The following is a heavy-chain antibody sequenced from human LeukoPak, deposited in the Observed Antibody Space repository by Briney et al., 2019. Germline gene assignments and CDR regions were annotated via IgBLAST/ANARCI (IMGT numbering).Heavy chain of an antibody. V-gene: IGHV3-66*01. CDR3: ANVGAFNI. J-gene: IGHJ3*02. CDR1: GFTVSSHY. CDR2: IYSGGAI. Sequence: GGSLRLSCAVSGFTVSSHYITWVRQAPGKGLEWVSLIYSGGAIYYADSVRGRFTLSRDNSKNTVYLQINSLRVEDTAMYYCANVGAFNIWGQGTMVTVSS.